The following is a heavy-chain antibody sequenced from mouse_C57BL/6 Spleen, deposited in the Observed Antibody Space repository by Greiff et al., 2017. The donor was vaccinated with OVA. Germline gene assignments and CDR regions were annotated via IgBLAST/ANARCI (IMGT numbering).Heavy chain of an antibody. CDR1: GFNIKTTY. CDR3: ATNSHFDY. D-gene: IGHD4-1*01. Sequence: EVQLQQSVAELVRPGASVKLSCPASGFNIKTTYMHWVKQRPKQGLEWIGRIDPANGNPKYAPKFQGKATITADTSSNTAYLQLSSLTSEDTAIYYCATNSHFDYWGQGTTLTVSS. J-gene: IGHJ2*01. V-gene: IGHV14-3*01. CDR2: IDPANGNP.